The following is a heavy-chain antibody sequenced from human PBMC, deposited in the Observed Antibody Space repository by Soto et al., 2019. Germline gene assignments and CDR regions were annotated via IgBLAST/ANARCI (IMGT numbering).Heavy chain of an antibody. Sequence: QVQLMQSGADVKKPGASVKVSCKASGYTFTTYDINWVRQAPGQGLEWMGWMNPNRTNTGYAEKLQGRVTMTRDTSISTAYMELSSLRYDDTAVYYCVRGGFLSHDHVIIAPATLGFDPWGQGTLVTVSS. CDR1: GYTFTTYD. J-gene: IGHJ5*02. D-gene: IGHD2-2*01. CDR2: MNPNRTNT. V-gene: IGHV1-8*01. CDR3: VRGGFLSHDHVIIAPATLGFDP.